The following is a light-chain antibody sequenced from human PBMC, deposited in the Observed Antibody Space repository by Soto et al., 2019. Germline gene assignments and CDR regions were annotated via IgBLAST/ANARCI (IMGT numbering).Light chain of an antibody. Sequence: DTQMTQSPSSLSASVGDSVTITCRASQSISSFLNWYQQNLGKAPKLLIYAASSLHSGVPSRFSGSGSGTDFTLTISSLEPEDSAIYYCQQSYSTPYTFGQGTKLEIK. J-gene: IGKJ2*01. CDR1: QSISSF. CDR2: AAS. CDR3: QQSYSTPYT. V-gene: IGKV1-39*01.